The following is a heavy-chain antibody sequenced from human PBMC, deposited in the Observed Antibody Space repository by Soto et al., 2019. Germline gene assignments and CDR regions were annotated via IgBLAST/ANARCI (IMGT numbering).Heavy chain of an antibody. Sequence: GSRQDKGKGLEWVSSISGSGGYIYYADSVKGRFTISRDNAKNSLYLQMTSLRDEDTALYYCARDRQTTATYAVDYWGQGSLVTVSS. J-gene: IGHJ4*02. D-gene: IGHD2-21*02. V-gene: IGHV3-21*01. CDR3: ARDRQTTATYAVDY. CDR2: ISGSGGYI.